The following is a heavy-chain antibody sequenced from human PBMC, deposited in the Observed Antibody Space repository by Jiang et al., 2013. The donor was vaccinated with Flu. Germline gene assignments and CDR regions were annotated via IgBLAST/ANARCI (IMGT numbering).Heavy chain of an antibody. Sequence: QTLSLTCAISGDSVSSNSAAWNWIRQSPSRGLEWLGRTYYRSKWYNDYAVSVKSRITINPDTSKNQFSLQLNSVTPEDTAVYYCAREEGHTMIVTYYFDYWGQGTLVTVSS. CDR2: TYYRSKWYN. V-gene: IGHV6-1*01. J-gene: IGHJ4*02. CDR1: GDSVSSNSAA. D-gene: IGHD3-22*01. CDR3: AREEGHTMIVTYYFDY.